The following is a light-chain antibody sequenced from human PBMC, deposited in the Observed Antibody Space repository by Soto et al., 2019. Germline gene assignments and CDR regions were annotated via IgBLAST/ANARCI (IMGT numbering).Light chain of an antibody. Sequence: QSALTQPRSVSGSPGQSVTISCTGTSSDVGAYTYVSWYQQYPGKAPKLLIYDVTKRPSGVPDRFSGSKSGNTASLTISGLQAEDEADYYCCSYAGGGAWVFGGGTKVTVL. CDR3: CSYAGGGAWV. CDR2: DVT. CDR1: SSDVGAYTY. J-gene: IGLJ3*02. V-gene: IGLV2-11*01.